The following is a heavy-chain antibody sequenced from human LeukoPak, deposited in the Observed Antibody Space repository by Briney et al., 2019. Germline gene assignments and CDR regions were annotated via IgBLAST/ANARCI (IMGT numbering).Heavy chain of an antibody. J-gene: IGHJ2*01. Sequence: SETLSLTCTVSGGSISSYYWNWIRQPAANGLEWIGRIYTIRSTAYNPSLTRPVTISVDTSTHPFSLRLSSVAAAETAVYYCARDALYCSSTSCYRYWYFDVWGRGTLVTVSS. CDR3: ARDALYCSSTSCYRYWYFDV. CDR2: IYTIRST. CDR1: GGSISSYY. V-gene: IGHV4-4*07. D-gene: IGHD2-2*01.